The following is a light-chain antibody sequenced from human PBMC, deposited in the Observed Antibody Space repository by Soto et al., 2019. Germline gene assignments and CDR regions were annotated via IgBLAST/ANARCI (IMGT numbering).Light chain of an antibody. J-gene: IGLJ1*01. CDR2: DVS. V-gene: IGLV2-14*01. Sequence: QSALTQPPSVSGSPGQSITISCTGTSSDVGGYNYVSWYQQHPGKAPKLMIYDVSNRPSGVSNRFSGSKSGNTASLTISGLQAEDEADYYCSSYTSTSTLYVFGTGTKVT. CDR3: SSYTSTSTLYV. CDR1: SSDVGGYNY.